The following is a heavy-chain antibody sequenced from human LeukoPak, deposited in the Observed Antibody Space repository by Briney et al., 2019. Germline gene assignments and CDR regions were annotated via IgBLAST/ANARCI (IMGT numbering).Heavy chain of an antibody. CDR1: GFNFRAYW. Sequence: GGSLRLSCTTSGFNFRAYWMGWVHQAPGKGLEWVANIHQHGSKENYLDSVKGRFTISRDNAKNTLYLQMNSLRAEDTAVYYCAREDGIQLWLKDAFDIWGQGTMVTVSS. V-gene: IGHV3-7*01. CDR3: AREDGIQLWLKDAFDI. J-gene: IGHJ3*02. D-gene: IGHD5-18*01. CDR2: IHQHGSKE.